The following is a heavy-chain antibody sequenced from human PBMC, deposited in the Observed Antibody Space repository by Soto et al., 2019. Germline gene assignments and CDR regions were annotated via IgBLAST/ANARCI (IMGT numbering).Heavy chain of an antibody. J-gene: IGHJ5*02. Sequence: QVQLVESGGGVVQPGRSLRLSCAASGFTFSSYAMHWVRQAPGKGLEWVAVISYDGSNKYYADSVKGRFTISRDNSKNTLYLQMNSLRAEDTAVYYCARDLAATPEPYNWFDPWGQGTLVTVSS. V-gene: IGHV3-30-3*01. CDR1: GFTFSSYA. D-gene: IGHD2-15*01. CDR2: ISYDGSNK. CDR3: ARDLAATPEPYNWFDP.